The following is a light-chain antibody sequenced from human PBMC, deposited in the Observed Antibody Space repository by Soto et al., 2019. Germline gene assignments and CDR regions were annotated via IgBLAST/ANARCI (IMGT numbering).Light chain of an antibody. J-gene: IGKJ4*01. CDR2: AAS. CDR1: QSITTY. CDR3: QQLYSAPLT. Sequence: DIQMTQSPSSLSASVGDRGTITCRASQSITTYLNWYRQKPGKAPKLLIYAASSLQSGVPSRFSGSGSETEFTLSISSLQPEDFATYFCQQLYSAPLTFGGGTKVDIK. V-gene: IGKV1-39*01.